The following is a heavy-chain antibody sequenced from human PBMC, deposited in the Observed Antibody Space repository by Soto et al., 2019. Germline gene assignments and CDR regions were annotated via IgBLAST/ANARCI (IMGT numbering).Heavy chain of an antibody. CDR2: IYYSGST. CDR1: GGSISSYY. V-gene: IGHV4-59*01. J-gene: IGHJ4*02. CDR3: AGANRIVTGYYYFDY. Sequence: SETLSLTCTVSGGSISSYYWSWIRQPPGKGLEWIGYIYYSGSTNYNPSLKSRVTISVDTSKNQFSLKLSSVTAADTAVYYCAGANRIVTGYYYFDYWGQGTLVTVSS. D-gene: IGHD3-9*01.